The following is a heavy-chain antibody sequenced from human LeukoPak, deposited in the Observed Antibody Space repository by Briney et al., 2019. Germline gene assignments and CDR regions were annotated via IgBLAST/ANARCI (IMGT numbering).Heavy chain of an antibody. V-gene: IGHV3-23*01. CDR1: GFTFSTYA. D-gene: IGHD1-26*01. J-gene: IGHJ4*02. Sequence: GGSLRLSCAASGFTFSTYAMNRVRQAPGEGLEWVSAISGSGGSTYYADSVKGRFTISRDNSKNTVYLQMNSLRVEDTAIYYCAKRWSYYFDYWGQGTLVTVSS. CDR2: ISGSGGST. CDR3: AKRWSYYFDY.